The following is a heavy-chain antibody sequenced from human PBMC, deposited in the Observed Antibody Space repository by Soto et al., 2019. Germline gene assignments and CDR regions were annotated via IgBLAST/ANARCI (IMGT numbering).Heavy chain of an antibody. Sequence: QVQLVQSGAEVKKPGSSVKVSCKASGGTFSSYAISWVRQAPGQGLEWMGGIIPIFGTANYAQKFQARVTITAEEATSTAYMEQSSLRSEDTAVYYCARAVFTVAAAELGYYYDGMDVWGEGTTVTVCS. CDR1: GGTFSSYA. J-gene: IGHJ6*04. V-gene: IGHV1-69*01. D-gene: IGHD2-15*01. CDR3: ARAVFTVAAAELGYYYDGMDV. CDR2: IIPIFGTA.